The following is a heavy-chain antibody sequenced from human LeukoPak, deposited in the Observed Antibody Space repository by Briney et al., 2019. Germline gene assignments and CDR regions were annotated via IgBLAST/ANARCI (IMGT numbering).Heavy chain of an antibody. J-gene: IGHJ4*02. CDR3: AKDSRWELQSKFDY. CDR2: ISGSGGST. CDR1: GFTFSSYA. D-gene: IGHD1-26*01. Sequence: HPGGSLRLSCAASGFTFSSYAMSWVRQAPGKGLEWVSAISGSGGSTYYADSVKGRFTISRDNSKNTLYLQMNSLRAEDTAVYYCAKDSRWELQSKFDYWGQGTLVTVSS. V-gene: IGHV3-23*01.